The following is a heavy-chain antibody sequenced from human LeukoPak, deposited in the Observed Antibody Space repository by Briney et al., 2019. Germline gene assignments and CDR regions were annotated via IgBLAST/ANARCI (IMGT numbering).Heavy chain of an antibody. CDR2: ITGAGAVT. V-gene: IGHV3-23*01. J-gene: IGHJ3*02. CDR1: GFTFNIYA. D-gene: IGHD3-22*01. Sequence: GGSLRLSCAASGFTFNIYAMSWVRQAPGKGLEWVSSITGAGAVTFYADSVKDRFTISRDNSRSTLYLQMSRLRADDTAVYYCAKVLGYDSSGYYYPAFDIWGQGTMVTVSS. CDR3: AKVLGYDSSGYYYPAFDI.